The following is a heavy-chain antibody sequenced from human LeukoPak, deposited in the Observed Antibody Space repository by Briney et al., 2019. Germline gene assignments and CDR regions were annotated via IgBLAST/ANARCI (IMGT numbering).Heavy chain of an antibody. CDR2: ISGYNGNT. J-gene: IGHJ6*03. CDR3: ARGRYFDWLSLYYYYYMDV. V-gene: IGHV1-18*01. Sequence: ASVKVSCKASGYTFTTYGISWVRQAPGQGLEWMGWISGYNGNTNYAQKLQGRVTMTTDTSTSTAYMELRSLRSDDTAVYYCARGRYFDWLSLYYYYYMDVWGKGTTVTISS. D-gene: IGHD3-9*01. CDR1: GYTFTTYG.